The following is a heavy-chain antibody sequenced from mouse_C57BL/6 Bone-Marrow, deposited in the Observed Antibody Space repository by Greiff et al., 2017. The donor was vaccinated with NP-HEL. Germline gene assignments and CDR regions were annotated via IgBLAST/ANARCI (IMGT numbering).Heavy chain of an antibody. V-gene: IGHV1-5*01. D-gene: IGHD2-5*01. CDR1: GYTFTSYW. CDR3: TRSSYSNYWYFDV. Sequence: EVQLQQSGTVLARPGASVKMSCKTSGYTFTSYWMHWVKQRPGQGLEWIGAIYPGNSDTSYNQKFKGKAKLTAVTSASTAYMELSSLTNEDSAVYYCTRSSYSNYWYFDVWGTGTTVTVSS. CDR2: IYPGNSDT. J-gene: IGHJ1*03.